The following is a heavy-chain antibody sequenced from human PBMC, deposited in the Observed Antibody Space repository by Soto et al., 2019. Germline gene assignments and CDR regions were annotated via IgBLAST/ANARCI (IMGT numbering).Heavy chain of an antibody. CDR3: AREAAGFDI. CDR2: IYYGGTT. CDR1: GFTFSDYT. V-gene: IGHV3-53*01. J-gene: IGHJ3*02. Sequence: PGGSLRLSCTASGFTFSDYTMNWVRQAPGKGLEWVSVIYYGGTTYYADSVQGRFTISRDKSKNTLYLQMNDLRADDTAVYYCAREAAGFDIWGQGTMVTVS.